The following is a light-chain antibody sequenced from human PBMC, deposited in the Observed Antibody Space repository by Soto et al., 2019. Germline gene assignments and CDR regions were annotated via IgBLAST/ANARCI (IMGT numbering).Light chain of an antibody. V-gene: IGLV2-23*02. J-gene: IGLJ2*01. CDR3: CSYAGTKI. CDR1: SSDIGTYNL. Sequence: QSVLTQPASVSGSPGLSITISCTGTSSDIGTYNLVSWYQQHPGKAPKLMIYEVSQRPSGVSARFSGSKSANTAFLTISGLRAEDEADYYCCSYAGTKIFGGGTKVTVL. CDR2: EVS.